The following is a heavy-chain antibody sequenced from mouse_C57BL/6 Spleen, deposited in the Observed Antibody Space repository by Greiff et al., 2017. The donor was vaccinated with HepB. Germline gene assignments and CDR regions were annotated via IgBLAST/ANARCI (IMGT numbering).Heavy chain of an antibody. CDR3: ARRDYGSSYPTYWYFDV. CDR2: ISSGSSTI. CDR1: GFTFSDYG. D-gene: IGHD1-1*01. V-gene: IGHV5-17*01. J-gene: IGHJ1*03. Sequence: EVNVVESGGGLVKPGGSLKLSCAASGFTFSDYGMHWVRQAPEKGLEWVAYISSGSSTIYYADTVKGRFTISRDNAKNTLFLQMTSLRSEDTAMYYCARRDYGSSYPTYWYFDVWGTGTTVTVSS.